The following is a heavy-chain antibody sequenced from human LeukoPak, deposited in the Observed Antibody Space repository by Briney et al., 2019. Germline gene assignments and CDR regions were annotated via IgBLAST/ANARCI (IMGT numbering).Heavy chain of an antibody. J-gene: IGHJ4*02. CDR3: AKDQVVVVPAAMWDY. V-gene: IGHV3-23*01. D-gene: IGHD2-2*01. Sequence: GSLRLSCAASGFTFSSYAMSWVRQAPGKGLEWVSAISGSGGSTYYADSVKGRFTISRDNSKNTLYLQMNSLRTEDTAVYYCAKDQVVVVPAAMWDYWGQGTLVTVSS. CDR2: ISGSGGST. CDR1: GFTFSSYA.